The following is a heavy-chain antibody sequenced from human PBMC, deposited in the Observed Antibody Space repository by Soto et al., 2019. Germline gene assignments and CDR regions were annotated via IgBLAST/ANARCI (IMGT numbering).Heavy chain of an antibody. D-gene: IGHD3-16*01. V-gene: IGHV1-18*01. CDR3: ARIGVSSGHESPDFDS. J-gene: IGHJ4*02. Sequence: ASVKVSCKASGYTFNFFGITWVRQAPGQGLEWMGWISGFNGNTNYAADLQGRVTMTTDTSTSTAYMELRGLRSDDTAVYYCARIGVSSGHESPDFDSWGQGTLVTVSS. CDR2: ISGFNGNT. CDR1: GYTFNFFG.